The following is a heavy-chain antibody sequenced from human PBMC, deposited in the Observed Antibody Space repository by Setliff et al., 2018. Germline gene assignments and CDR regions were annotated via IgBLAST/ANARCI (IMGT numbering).Heavy chain of an antibody. CDR1: GYTFTINH. J-gene: IGHJ3*02. Sequence: ASVKVSCKASGYTFTINHLYWVRQAPGQGLECMGWIDPNSGVTHYGQKFQGRVSMTRDTSISTAYMELSGLRSDDTAIYYCARDTEEIRGDYGAFNIWGQGTMVTVS. CDR3: ARDTEEIRGDYGAFNI. CDR2: IDPNSGVT. V-gene: IGHV1-2*02. D-gene: IGHD4-17*01.